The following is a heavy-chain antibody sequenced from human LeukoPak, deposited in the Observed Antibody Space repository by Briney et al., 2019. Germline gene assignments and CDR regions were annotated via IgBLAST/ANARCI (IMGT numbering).Heavy chain of an antibody. V-gene: IGHV3-11*01. D-gene: IGHD3-22*01. CDR3: AREIFYNSSGLLGS. CDR1: GFTFSDYD. J-gene: IGHJ5*01. CDR2: ISSSGSTI. Sequence: GGSLRLSCAASGFTFSDYDMSWLRQAPGKGLEWVSYISSSGSTIYYADSVKGRFTISRDNAKNSLYLQMNSLRAEDTAVYYWAREIFYNSSGLLGSWGQGTLVTVSS.